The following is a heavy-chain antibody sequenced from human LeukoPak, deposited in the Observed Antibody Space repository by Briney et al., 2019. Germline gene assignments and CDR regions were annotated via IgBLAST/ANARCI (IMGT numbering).Heavy chain of an antibody. V-gene: IGHV4-30-4*08. CDR3: ARGHKYYDFWSGYSRWGYYFDY. Sequence: SETLSLTCTVSGGSIGSGDYYWSWIRQPPGKGLEWIGYIYYSGSTYYNPSLKSRVTISIDTSKNQFSLKLSSVTAADTAVYYCARGHKYYDFWSGYSRWGYYFDYWGQGTLVTVSS. CDR2: IYYSGST. CDR1: GGSIGSGDYY. J-gene: IGHJ4*02. D-gene: IGHD3-3*01.